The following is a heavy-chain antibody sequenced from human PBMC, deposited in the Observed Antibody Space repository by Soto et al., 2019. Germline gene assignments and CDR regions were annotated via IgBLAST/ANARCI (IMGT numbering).Heavy chain of an antibody. CDR2: IYYSGGT. CDR1: GASISSGDYY. D-gene: IGHD4-17*01. CDR3: ARRYGDYFDF. V-gene: IGHV4-61*08. Sequence: PSETLSLTCTVSGASISSGDYYWSWIRQPPGKGLEWIGYIYYSGGTNYNPSLKSRVTISVATSKNQFSLKLSSVTAADTAVYYCARRYGDYFDFWGQGTLVTVSS. J-gene: IGHJ4*02.